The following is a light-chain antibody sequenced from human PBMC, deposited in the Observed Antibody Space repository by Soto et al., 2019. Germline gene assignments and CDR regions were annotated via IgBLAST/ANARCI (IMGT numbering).Light chain of an antibody. CDR2: DAS. CDR3: QQSFGVPQT. J-gene: IGKJ5*01. Sequence: EIRGTQSASSLSASVGDRVTITCRASQSITTFLNWFQQKPGKAPKLLIHDASSLKSGVPSRFSGSGDGTDFTLTIISLQPEDFATSYCQQSFGVPQTFGQGTRLEIK. CDR1: QSITTF. V-gene: IGKV1-39*01.